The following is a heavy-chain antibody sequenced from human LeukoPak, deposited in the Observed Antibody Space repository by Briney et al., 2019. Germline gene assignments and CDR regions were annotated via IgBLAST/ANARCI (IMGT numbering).Heavy chain of an antibody. V-gene: IGHV3-21*01. Sequence: GGSLRLSCAASEFTFSSYTINWVRQAPGKGPEWVSSISSTSTYISYADSVKGRFTISRDNAKNSLYLQMNSLRAEDTAVYYCASGGGNFDYWGQGTLVTVSS. CDR2: ISSTSTYI. CDR1: EFTFSSYT. D-gene: IGHD2-15*01. J-gene: IGHJ4*02. CDR3: ASGGGNFDY.